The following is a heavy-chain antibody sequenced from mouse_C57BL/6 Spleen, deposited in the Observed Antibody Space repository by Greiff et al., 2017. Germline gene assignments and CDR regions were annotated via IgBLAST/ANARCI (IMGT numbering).Heavy chain of an antibody. V-gene: IGHV2-5*01. Sequence: QVQLQQSGPGLVQPSQSLSITCTVSGFSLTSSGVHWVRQSPGKGLEWLGVIWRGGSTDYNAAFMSRLSITKDNSKSQVFFKMNSLQADDTAIYYCATPITTVVARYAMDYWGQGTSVTVSS. CDR1: GFSLTSSG. D-gene: IGHD1-1*01. CDR3: ATPITTVVARYAMDY. CDR2: IWRGGST. J-gene: IGHJ4*01.